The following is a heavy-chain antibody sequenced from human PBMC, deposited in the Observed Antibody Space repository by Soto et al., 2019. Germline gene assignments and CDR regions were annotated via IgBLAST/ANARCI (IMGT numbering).Heavy chain of an antibody. Sequence: PGGSLRLSCAASGFTFSSYSMNWVRQAPGKGLEWVSYISSSSSTIYYADSVKGRFTISRDNAKNTLYLQMNSLRAEDTAVYYCARGRTRLDPWGQGTLVTVSS. V-gene: IGHV3-48*04. CDR1: GFTFSSYS. CDR2: ISSSSSTI. CDR3: ARGRTRLDP. D-gene: IGHD1-7*01. J-gene: IGHJ5*02.